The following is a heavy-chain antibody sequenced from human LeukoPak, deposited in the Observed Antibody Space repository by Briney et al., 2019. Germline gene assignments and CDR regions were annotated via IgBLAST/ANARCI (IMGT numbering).Heavy chain of an antibody. J-gene: IGHJ6*02. CDR2: IYPGDSDT. Sequence: GESLKISCKGSGYSFTSYWIGWVRQMPGKGLEWMGIIYPGDSDTRYSPSFQGQVTISADKSISTAYLQWSSLKASDTAMDYCARRGHYGSGYYYYYGMDVWGQGTTVTVSS. D-gene: IGHD3-10*01. CDR1: GYSFTSYW. V-gene: IGHV5-51*01. CDR3: ARRGHYGSGYYYYYGMDV.